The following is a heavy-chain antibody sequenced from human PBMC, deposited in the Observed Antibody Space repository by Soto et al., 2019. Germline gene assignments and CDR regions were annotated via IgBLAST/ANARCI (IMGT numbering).Heavy chain of an antibody. D-gene: IGHD6-13*01. V-gene: IGHV3-7*05. CDR2: INQDGSVK. CDR1: GFTFSSYW. J-gene: IGHJ4*02. Sequence: GXSLRLSCAASGFTFSSYWITWVIQAPGKGLEWVVNINQDGSVKYYVDSVKGRLTVSRDNAKNSLYMQMNSMRAEDTTVYYCARIGYSSSSLDYWGPGTLVTVSS. CDR3: ARIGYSSSSLDY.